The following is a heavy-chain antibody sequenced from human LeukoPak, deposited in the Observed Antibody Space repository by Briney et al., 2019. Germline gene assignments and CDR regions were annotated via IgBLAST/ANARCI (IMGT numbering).Heavy chain of an antibody. CDR3: ARVHGSSSTNWFDP. J-gene: IGHJ5*02. Sequence: PSETLSLTCTVSGGSISSDYWNWIRQPPGKGLEWIGYIYYSGSTNYNPSLKSRVTISVDTSKNQFSLKLSSVTAADTAVYYCARVHGSSSTNWFDPWGQGTLVTVSS. D-gene: IGHD6-13*01. CDR1: GGSISSDY. V-gene: IGHV4-59*12. CDR2: IYYSGST.